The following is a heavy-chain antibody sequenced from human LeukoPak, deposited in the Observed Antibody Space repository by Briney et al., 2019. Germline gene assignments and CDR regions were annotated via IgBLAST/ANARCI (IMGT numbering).Heavy chain of an antibody. D-gene: IGHD7-27*01. CDR1: GFTFSSYS. J-gene: IGHJ4*02. Sequence: GGSLRLSCAASGFTFSSYSMNWVRQAPGKGLEWVSSISSSSSFIYYADSVKGRFTISRDNAKNSLYLQMNSLRAEDTAVYYCARDRMGGNWASFDYWGQGTLVTVSS. CDR2: ISSSSSFI. V-gene: IGHV3-21*01. CDR3: ARDRMGGNWASFDY.